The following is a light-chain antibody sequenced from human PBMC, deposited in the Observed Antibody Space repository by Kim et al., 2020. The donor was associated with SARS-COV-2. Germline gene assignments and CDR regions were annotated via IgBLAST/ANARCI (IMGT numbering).Light chain of an antibody. V-gene: IGLV4-69*01. CDR1: SGHSSDA. J-gene: IGLJ3*02. Sequence: AAVKPTCTLRSGHSSDAIAWHQQQPEKGPRYLMKLNSDGSHSKGDGIPDRFSGSSSGAERYLTISSLQSEDEADYYCQTWGTGIWVFGGGTQLTVL. CDR3: QTWGTGIWV. CDR2: LNSDGSH.